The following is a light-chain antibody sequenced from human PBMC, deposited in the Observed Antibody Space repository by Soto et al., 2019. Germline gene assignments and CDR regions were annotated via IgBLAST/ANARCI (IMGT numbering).Light chain of an antibody. Sequence: QSVLTQPASVSGSPGQSITISCTGTSNDVGRYDYVSWYQQHPGKVPKLIISEVSDRPSGVSNRFSGSKSGNTASLTISGLQSEDEADYYCSSYTGTTTLVFGTGTKVTVL. CDR3: SSYTGTTTLV. CDR1: SNDVGRYDY. CDR2: EVS. V-gene: IGLV2-14*01. J-gene: IGLJ1*01.